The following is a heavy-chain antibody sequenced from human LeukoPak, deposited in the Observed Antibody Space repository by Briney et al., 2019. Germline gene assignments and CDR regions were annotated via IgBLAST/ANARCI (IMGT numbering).Heavy chain of an antibody. D-gene: IGHD3-22*01. J-gene: IGHJ4*02. CDR3: AKDLFYYDKGGFDY. CDR1: GFTFSSYG. CDR2: ISYDGSNK. Sequence: PGRSLRLSCAASGFTFSSYGLHWVREAPDKGLEWVAFISYDGSNKSYGDSVKGPFPISRDNSKNTLYLQMNSLRTEDTAVYYCAKDLFYYDKGGFDYWGQGTLVTVSS. V-gene: IGHV3-30*18.